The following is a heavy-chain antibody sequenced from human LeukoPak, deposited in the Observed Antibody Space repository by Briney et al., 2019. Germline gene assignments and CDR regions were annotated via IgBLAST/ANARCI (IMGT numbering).Heavy chain of an antibody. CDR3: ARVGTVTTSFDY. Sequence: SETLSLTCTVSGGSISGYYWSWIRQPPGKGLEWIGYIYYSGSTNYNPSLKSRVTISVDTSKNQFSLKLSSVTAADTAVYYCARVGTVTTSFDYWGQGTLVTVSS. CDR2: IYYSGST. D-gene: IGHD4-11*01. CDR1: GGSISGYY. J-gene: IGHJ4*02. V-gene: IGHV4-59*01.